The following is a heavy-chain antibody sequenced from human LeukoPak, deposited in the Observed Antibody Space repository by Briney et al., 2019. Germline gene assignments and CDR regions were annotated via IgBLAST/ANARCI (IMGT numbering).Heavy chain of an antibody. V-gene: IGHV1-8*01. CDR1: GYTFTSYD. J-gene: IGHJ4*02. CDR3: ARGLAYGDYIY. D-gene: IGHD4-17*01. Sequence: ASVTVSCTASGYTFTSYDINWVRQATGQGLEWMGWMNPNSGNTGYVQKFQGRVTVTRNTSISTAYMELSSLRSEDTAVYYCARGLAYGDYIYWGQGTLVTVSS. CDR2: MNPNSGNT.